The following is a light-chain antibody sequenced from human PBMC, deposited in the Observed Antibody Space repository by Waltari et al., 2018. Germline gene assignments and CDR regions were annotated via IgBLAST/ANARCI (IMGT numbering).Light chain of an antibody. CDR1: STNIGVYHY. Sequence: QSALTQPASVSAPPGQSITTSCTGTSTNIGVYHYVSWYQQHPGKVPKLMIYDVARWPSGVSNRFSGSKSGNTASLTISGLQAEDEADYYCASYTSTNTVIFGGGTKVTVL. V-gene: IGLV2-14*03. CDR3: ASYTSTNTVI. J-gene: IGLJ2*01. CDR2: DVA.